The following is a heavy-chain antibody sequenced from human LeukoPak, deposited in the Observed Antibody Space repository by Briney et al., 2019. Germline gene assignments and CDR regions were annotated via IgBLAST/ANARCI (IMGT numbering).Heavy chain of an antibody. V-gene: IGHV3-23*01. CDR2: ISGSGGST. Sequence: GGSLRLSCAASGFTFSSYGMSWVRQAPGKGLEWVSVISGSGGSTYYADSVKGRFTISRDNSKNTLYLQMNSLRAEDTAVYYCARVGRGYSYGYLGLDYWGQGTLVTVSS. J-gene: IGHJ4*02. D-gene: IGHD5-18*01. CDR1: GFTFSSYG. CDR3: ARVGRGYSYGYLGLDY.